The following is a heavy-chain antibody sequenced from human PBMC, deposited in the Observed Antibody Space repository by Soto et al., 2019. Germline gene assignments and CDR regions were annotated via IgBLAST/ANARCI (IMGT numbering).Heavy chain of an antibody. CDR3: ARVREYSRTFDP. CDR2: MNPNSGNT. Sequence: QVQLVQSGAEVKKPGASVKVSCKASGYSFISYDINWVRQATGQGLEWMGWMNPNSGNTGYAQKFQGRVTMTRNTSISTAYMELSSLRSEDTAVYHCARVREYSRTFDPWGQGTLVTVSS. J-gene: IGHJ5*02. CDR1: GYSFISYD. V-gene: IGHV1-8*01. D-gene: IGHD6-6*01.